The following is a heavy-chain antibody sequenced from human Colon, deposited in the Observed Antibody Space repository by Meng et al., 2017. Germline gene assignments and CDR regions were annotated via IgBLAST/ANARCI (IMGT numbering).Heavy chain of an antibody. CDR1: GDSLISSNW. V-gene: IGHV4-4*03. D-gene: IGHD3-22*01. CDR3: ARRVQYSSGYYYFDF. J-gene: IGHJ4*02. Sequence: HLQDLVRERRAPPVTPSLTRVVSGDSLISSNWWTWVRQAPGQGLEWIGEIYRSSSNNYNPSLKSRVTISIDTSKNEFSLKLTSVTAADTALYYCARRVQYSSGYYYFDFWGQGALVTVSS. CDR2: IYRSSSN.